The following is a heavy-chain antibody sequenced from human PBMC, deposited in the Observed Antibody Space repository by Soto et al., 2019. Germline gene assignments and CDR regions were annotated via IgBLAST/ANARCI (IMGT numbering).Heavy chain of an antibody. CDR3: VRTSLVVAAATLEDY. CDR2: INSDGSST. CDR1: GFTFSSYG. J-gene: IGHJ4*02. Sequence: EVQLVESGGGLVQPGGSLRLSCAASGFTFSSYGMHWVRHAPGKGLVWVSRINSDGSSTSYADSVKGRFTISRDNAKNKMSLQMNSLRAEDTAVYYCVRTSLVVAAATLEDYWGQGTLVTVSS. D-gene: IGHD2-15*01. V-gene: IGHV3-74*01.